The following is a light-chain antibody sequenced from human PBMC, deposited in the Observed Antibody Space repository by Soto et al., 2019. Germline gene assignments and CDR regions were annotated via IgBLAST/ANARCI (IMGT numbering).Light chain of an antibody. J-gene: IGKJ2*01. Sequence: EIVLTQYHDTLSLSPGERRTLSCRASQSVSSSYLAWYQQKHGQAPRLLIFGASTRATGISDTFRGSGSGKHFFLSIIRLEPEDLAVYYCQQYGRTFCQGTMVEIK. CDR2: GAS. CDR3: QQYGRT. V-gene: IGKV3-20*01. CDR1: QSVSSSY.